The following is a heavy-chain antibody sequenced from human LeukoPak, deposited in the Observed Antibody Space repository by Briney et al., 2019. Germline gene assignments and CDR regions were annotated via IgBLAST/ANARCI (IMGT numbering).Heavy chain of an antibody. CDR2: ISSSSYT. CDR1: GFTFSDYY. D-gene: IGHD5-18*01. V-gene: IGHV3-11*06. CDR3: ARHGFRPWGYSYGYVDY. Sequence: GGSLRLSCAASGFTFSDYYMSWIRQAPGKGLEWVSYISSSSYTNYADSVKGRFTISRDNAKNSLYLQMNSLRAEDTAVYYCARHGFRPWGYSYGYVDYWGQGTLVTVSS. J-gene: IGHJ4*02.